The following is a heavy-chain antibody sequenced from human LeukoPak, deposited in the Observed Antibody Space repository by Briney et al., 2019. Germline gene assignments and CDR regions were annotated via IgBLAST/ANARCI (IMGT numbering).Heavy chain of an antibody. Sequence: GGSLRLSCVDSGFTFSSYSMNWVRQAPGKGLEWVSSISSGSKYIYNADSVRGRFTISRDNSKNSLYLQMNSLRVEDTAVYYCARALSYSYGSMDFWGQGTLVIVSS. D-gene: IGHD5-18*01. V-gene: IGHV3-21*01. J-gene: IGHJ1*01. CDR2: ISSGSKYI. CDR3: ARALSYSYGSMDF. CDR1: GFTFSSYS.